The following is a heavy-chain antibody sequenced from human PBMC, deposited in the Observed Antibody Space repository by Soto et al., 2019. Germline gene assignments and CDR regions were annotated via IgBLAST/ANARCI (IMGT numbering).Heavy chain of an antibody. CDR1: GFTFGDYA. Sequence: GGSLRLSCTASGFTFGDYAMSWFRQAPGKGLEWVGFIRSKAYGGTTEYAASVKGRFTISRDDSKSIAYLEMNSLKTEERAVYYCTSVPAAGYYWGQGTLVTVSS. D-gene: IGHD6-13*01. CDR2: IRSKAYGGTT. J-gene: IGHJ4*02. CDR3: TSVPAAGYY. V-gene: IGHV3-49*03.